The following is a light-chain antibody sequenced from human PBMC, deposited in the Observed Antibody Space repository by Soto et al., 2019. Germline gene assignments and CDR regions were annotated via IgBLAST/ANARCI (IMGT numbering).Light chain of an antibody. J-gene: IGKJ2*02. CDR2: SAS. Sequence: AIQMTQSPSSLSASVACGVTINCGASQHIGNNLGWYQQKPGRAPRLLIYSASSLGSGVPSRFSGSGFGTDFTLTISSLQTEDFATYSCLQDYSYPRTFGKGTKVDIK. V-gene: IGKV1-6*02. CDR1: QHIGNN. CDR3: LQDYSYPRT.